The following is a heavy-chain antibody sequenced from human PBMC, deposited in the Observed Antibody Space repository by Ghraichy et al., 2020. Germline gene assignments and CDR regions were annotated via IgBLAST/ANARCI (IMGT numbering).Heavy chain of an antibody. CDR3: ARDGSGSHRGAFDI. CDR2: IYYSGST. CDR1: GGSISSGGYY. J-gene: IGHJ3*02. D-gene: IGHD3-10*01. V-gene: IGHV4-31*03. Sequence: SETLSLTCTVSGGSISSGGYYWSWIRQHPGKGLEWIGYIYYSGSTYYNPSLKSRVTISVDTSENQFSLKLSSVTAADTAVYYCARDGSGSHRGAFDIWGQGTMFTVSS.